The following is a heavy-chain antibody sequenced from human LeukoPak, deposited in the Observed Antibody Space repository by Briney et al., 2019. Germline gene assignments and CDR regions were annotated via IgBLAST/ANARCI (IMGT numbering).Heavy chain of an antibody. CDR1: GGSISSSNW. D-gene: IGHD2-21*02. Sequence: PSETLSLTCAVSGGSISSSNWWSWVRQPPGKGLEWIGEIYRSGSTNYNPSLKSRVTISVDKSRNQFSLKLSSVTAADTAVYYCARVTPPELTYYFDYWGQGTLVTVSS. CDR3: ARVTPPELTYYFDY. V-gene: IGHV4-4*02. CDR2: IYRSGST. J-gene: IGHJ4*02.